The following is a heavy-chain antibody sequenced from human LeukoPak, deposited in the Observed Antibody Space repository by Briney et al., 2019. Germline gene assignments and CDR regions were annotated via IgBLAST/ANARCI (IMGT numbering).Heavy chain of an antibody. CDR2: IYYSGST. V-gene: IGHV4-39*01. J-gene: IGHJ6*02. Sequence: SETLSLTCTVSGGSISSSSNYWGWIRQPPGQGLEWIGSIYYSGSTYYNPSLKSRVTISVDTSKNQFSLKLSSVTAADTAVYYCARGTVGLDIVASRDYYYYGMDVWGQGTTVTASS. CDR3: ARGTVGLDIVASRDYYYYGMDV. CDR1: GGSISSSSNY. D-gene: IGHD2-2*03.